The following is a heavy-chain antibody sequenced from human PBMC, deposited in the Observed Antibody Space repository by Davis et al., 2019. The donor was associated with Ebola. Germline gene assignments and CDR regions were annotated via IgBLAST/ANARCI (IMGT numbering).Heavy chain of an antibody. D-gene: IGHD2-21*01. J-gene: IGHJ6*02. CDR2: ISYDGSNK. CDR1: GFTFSSYG. CDR3: ARDQLLYDGMDV. V-gene: IGHV3-30*03. Sequence: PGGSLRLSCAASGFTFSSYGMHWVRQAPGKGLEWVAVISYDGSNKYYADSVKGRFTISRDNSKNTLYLQMNSLRAEDTAVYYCARDQLLYDGMDVWGQGTTVTVSS.